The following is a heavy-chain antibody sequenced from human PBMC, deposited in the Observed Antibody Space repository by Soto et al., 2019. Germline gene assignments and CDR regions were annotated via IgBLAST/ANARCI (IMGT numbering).Heavy chain of an antibody. D-gene: IGHD5-18*01. CDR3: ASELRGYSYGPDYYYCGMDV. V-gene: IGHV1-69*13. CDR1: GGTFSSYA. CDR2: IIPIFGTA. J-gene: IGHJ6*02. Sequence: SVKVSCKASGGTFSSYAISWVRQAPGQGLEWMGGIIPIFGTANYAQKFQGRVTITADESTSTAYMELSSLRSEDTAVYYCASELRGYSYGPDYYYCGMDVWGQGTTVTVSS.